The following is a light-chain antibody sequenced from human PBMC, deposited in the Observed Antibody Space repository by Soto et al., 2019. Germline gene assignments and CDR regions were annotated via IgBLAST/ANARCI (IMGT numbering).Light chain of an antibody. J-gene: IGLJ1*01. Sequence: QSVLAQPASVSGSPGQSITISCTGTSSDVGGYNYVSWYQHHPGKAPKLIIYDVSNRPSGVSIRFSGSKSGNTASLTISGLQAEDEADYYCSSYSGASASSASYVFATGTKVTVL. V-gene: IGLV2-14*03. CDR1: SSDVGGYNY. CDR3: SSYSGASASSASYV. CDR2: DVS.